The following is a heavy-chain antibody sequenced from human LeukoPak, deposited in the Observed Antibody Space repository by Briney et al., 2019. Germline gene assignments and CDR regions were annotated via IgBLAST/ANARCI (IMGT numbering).Heavy chain of an antibody. Sequence: GGSLRLSCEGSGSKFSNSEMNWVRQAPGKGLEWISYIGSIDTNKFYGDSVKGRFTISRDNSKNTLYVQMNTLRTDDTAVYYCARDSYGADYWGQGTLVTVSS. V-gene: IGHV3-48*03. D-gene: IGHD4-17*01. CDR3: ARDSYGADY. J-gene: IGHJ4*02. CDR1: GSKFSNSE. CDR2: IGSIDTNK.